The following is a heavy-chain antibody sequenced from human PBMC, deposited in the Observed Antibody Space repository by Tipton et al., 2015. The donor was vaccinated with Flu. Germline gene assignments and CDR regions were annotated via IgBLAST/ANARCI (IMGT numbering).Heavy chain of an antibody. J-gene: IGHJ4*02. V-gene: IGHV4-61*02. CDR3: AKDKNEFYAFEN. Sequence: TLSLTCTVPGGSITRGSYYYNWIRQAAGKGLEWIGRIYTNANTNYKPSLKSRVTISIDRSKNQFSLTLSSVTAADTAVYYCAKDKNEFYAFENWAQGTLVTVSS. CDR1: GGSITRGSYY. D-gene: IGHD2/OR15-2a*01. CDR2: IYTNANT.